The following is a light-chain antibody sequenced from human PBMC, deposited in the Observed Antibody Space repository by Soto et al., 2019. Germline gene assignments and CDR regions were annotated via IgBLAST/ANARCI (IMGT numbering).Light chain of an antibody. J-gene: IGKJ1*01. CDR1: QSVSSN. Sequence: EIVMTQSPATLSVSPGERATLSCRASQSVSSNLAWYQQKPGQAHRRLIYGASTRAPGIPARFSGSGSGTEFTLTISSLQSEDFAIYFCKQYNNWPPDRTFGQGTKVEIK. V-gene: IGKV3-15*01. CDR2: GAS. CDR3: KQYNNWPPDRT.